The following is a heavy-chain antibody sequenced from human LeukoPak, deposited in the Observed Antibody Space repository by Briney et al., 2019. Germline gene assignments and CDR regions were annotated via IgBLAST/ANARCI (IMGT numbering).Heavy chain of an antibody. V-gene: IGHV4-34*01. CDR1: GGSFSGYY. CDR3: ARTRGYSYGYEDY. J-gene: IGHJ4*02. Sequence: PSETLSLTCAVYGGSFSGYYWSWIRQPPGKGLEWIGEINHSGSTNYNPSLKSRVTISVDTSKNQFSLKLSSVTAADTAVYYCARTRGYSYGYEDYWGQGTLVTVSS. CDR2: INHSGST. D-gene: IGHD5-18*01.